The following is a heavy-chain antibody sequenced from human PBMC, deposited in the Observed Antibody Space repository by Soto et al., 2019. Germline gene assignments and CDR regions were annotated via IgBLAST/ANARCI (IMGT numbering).Heavy chain of an antibody. V-gene: IGHV3-23*01. CDR2: ISGNSEIT. CDR3: ARESEDLTSNFDY. J-gene: IGHJ4*02. Sequence: EEQLLESGGGLIHPGGSLRLSCATSGFTFSTYAISWVRQAPGKGLEWVSTISGNSEITYYADSVKGRFTISRDNAKNSLYLEMNSLRAEDTAVYYCARESEDLTSNFDYWGQGTLVTVSS. CDR1: GFTFSTYA.